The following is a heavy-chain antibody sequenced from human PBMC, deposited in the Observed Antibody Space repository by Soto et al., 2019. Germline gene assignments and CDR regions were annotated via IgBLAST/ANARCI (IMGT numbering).Heavy chain of an antibody. Sequence: QVQLVESGGGVVQPGRSLRLSCAASGFTFSSYGMHWVRQAPGKGLEWVAVISYDGSNKYYADSVKGRFTISRDNSKNTLYLQMNSLRAVDTAVYYCAVSLVVTTDAFDIWGQGTMVTVSS. V-gene: IGHV3-30*03. CDR3: AVSLVVTTDAFDI. CDR1: GFTFSSYG. CDR2: ISYDGSNK. J-gene: IGHJ3*02. D-gene: IGHD2-21*02.